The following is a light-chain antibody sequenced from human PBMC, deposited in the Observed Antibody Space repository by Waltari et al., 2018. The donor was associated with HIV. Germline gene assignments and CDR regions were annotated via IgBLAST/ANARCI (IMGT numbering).Light chain of an antibody. Sequence: QSVLTQPPSESATPGQRVTISCSGGSSNTGSNYVYWYQQIPGTAPKLLIYRNNQRPSWVPDRFSGSKSGTSASLAISGLQSEDEADYYCAAWDDSLNSFVFGTGTRVTVL. CDR1: SSNTGSNY. CDR3: AAWDDSLNSFV. J-gene: IGLJ1*01. CDR2: RNN. V-gene: IGLV1-47*01.